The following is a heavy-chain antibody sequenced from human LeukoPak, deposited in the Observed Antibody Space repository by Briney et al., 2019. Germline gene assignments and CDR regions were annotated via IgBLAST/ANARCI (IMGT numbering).Heavy chain of an antibody. V-gene: IGHV1-69*05. CDR3: ARSDSSSWYRGGIGDYYYGMDV. CDR1: GGTFSSYA. J-gene: IGHJ6*02. CDR2: IIPIFGTA. D-gene: IGHD6-13*01. Sequence: SVKVSCKASGGTFSSYAICWVRQAPGQGLEWMGGIIPIFGTANYAQKFQGRVTITRDTSASTAYMELSSLRSEDTAVYYCARSDSSSWYRGGIGDYYYGMDVWGQGTTVTVSS.